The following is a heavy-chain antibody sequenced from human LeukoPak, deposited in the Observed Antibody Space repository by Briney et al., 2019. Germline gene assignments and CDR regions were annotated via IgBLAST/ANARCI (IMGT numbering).Heavy chain of an antibody. CDR2: ISTYNDNT. D-gene: IGHD3-16*01. Sequence: GASVKVSCKASGYTFTSYGIGWVRQAPGQGLKWMGWISTYNDNTNYAQKFQGKVSMTTDTTTSTAYMELRSLRSDDTAVYYCARGRLEGAIDYWGQGTLVTVSS. CDR1: GYTFTSYG. CDR3: ARGRLEGAIDY. J-gene: IGHJ4*02. V-gene: IGHV1-18*01.